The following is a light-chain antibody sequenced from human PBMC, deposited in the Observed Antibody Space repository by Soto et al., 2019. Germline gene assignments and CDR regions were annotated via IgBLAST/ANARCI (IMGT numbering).Light chain of an antibody. Sequence: EIVLTQSPATLSLSPGERATLSCRASQSIGIYLAWYQQKPGQAPRLLIYDASNRATGIPARFSGSGSGTDFPLAISGLEPEDFALYHCQQRSDWPLTFGGGTKVEI. V-gene: IGKV3-11*01. CDR1: QSIGIY. J-gene: IGKJ4*01. CDR2: DAS. CDR3: QQRSDWPLT.